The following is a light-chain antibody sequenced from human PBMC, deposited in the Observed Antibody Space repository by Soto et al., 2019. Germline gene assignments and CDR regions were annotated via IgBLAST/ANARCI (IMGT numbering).Light chain of an antibody. Sequence: DIQMTQSPSSLYASVGDRVTITCRASQGCSNYLAGYQQKPGKVPKLLIYAASTLQSGVPSRFSGSGSGTDFSLTISSLQPEDVATYNCQQYNSAPRTFGQGNKVEIK. CDR3: QQYNSAPRT. J-gene: IGKJ1*01. CDR2: AAS. CDR1: QGCSNY. V-gene: IGKV1-27*01.